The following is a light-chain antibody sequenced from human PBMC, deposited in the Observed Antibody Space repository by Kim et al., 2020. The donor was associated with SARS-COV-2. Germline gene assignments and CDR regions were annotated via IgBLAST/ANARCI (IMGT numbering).Light chain of an antibody. Sequence: EIVLTQSPATLSLSPGERATLTCRASQTVNNNHLAWYQQKPGQAPRLLIYGASSRTTGIPDRFTSSGSGTDFTLTISRLEPEDFAVYHCQQYATSLYTFGQGTKLEI. V-gene: IGKV3-20*01. J-gene: IGKJ2*01. CDR3: QQYATSLYT. CDR2: GAS. CDR1: QTVNNNH.